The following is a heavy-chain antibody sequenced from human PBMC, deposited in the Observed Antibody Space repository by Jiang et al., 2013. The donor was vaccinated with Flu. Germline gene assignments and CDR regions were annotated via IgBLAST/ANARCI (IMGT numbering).Heavy chain of an antibody. V-gene: IGHV6-1*01. CDR3: ARQGPGGRAFDI. D-gene: IGHD2-8*02. CDR2: TYYRSKWYN. Sequence: QTLSLTCAISGDSVSSDTVAWNWIRQSPSRGLEWLGRTYYRSKWYNDYAVSVKSRININPDTSKNQFSLQLNSVTAEDTAVYYCARQGPGGRAFDIWGRGTMVTISS. CDR1: GDSVSSDTVA. J-gene: IGHJ3*02.